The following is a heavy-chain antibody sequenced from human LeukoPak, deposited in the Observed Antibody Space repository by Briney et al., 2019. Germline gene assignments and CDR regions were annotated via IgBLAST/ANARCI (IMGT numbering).Heavy chain of an antibody. CDR3: ARVKYNWNYGSVYYYYYMDV. J-gene: IGHJ6*03. D-gene: IGHD1-7*01. Sequence: SETLSLTCTVSGGSISSSSYYWGWIRQPPGKGLEWIGSIYYSGSTYYNPSLKSRVTISVDTSKNQFSLKLSSVTAADTAVYYCARVKYNWNYGSVYYYYYMDVWGKGTTVTVSS. CDR2: IYYSGST. V-gene: IGHV4-39*07. CDR1: GGSISSSSYY.